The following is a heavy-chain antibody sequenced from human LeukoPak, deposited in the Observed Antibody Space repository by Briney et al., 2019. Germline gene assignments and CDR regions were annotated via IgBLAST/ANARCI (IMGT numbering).Heavy chain of an antibody. J-gene: IGHJ4*02. CDR2: INANSGGT. Sequence: ASVKVSCKASGYTFTGYYMHWVRQAPGQGLEWMGWINANSGGTNYAQKFQGRVTMTRDTSISTAYMELSRLTSDDTAVYYCARDLSGYAIGEYWGQGTLVTVSS. V-gene: IGHV1-2*02. CDR3: ARDLSGYAIGEY. D-gene: IGHD5-12*01. CDR1: GYTFTGYY.